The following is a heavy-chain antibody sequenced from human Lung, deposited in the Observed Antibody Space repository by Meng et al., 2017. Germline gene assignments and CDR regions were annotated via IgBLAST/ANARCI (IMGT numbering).Heavy chain of an antibody. V-gene: IGHV3-53*01. CDR1: GFTVSSNY. CDR2: LYAGGHT. CDR3: AKGGGEWSYFDS. D-gene: IGHD3-10*01. Sequence: GGSLRLSCAASGFTVSSNYMSWVRQAPGKGLEWVSVLYAGGHTYYAASVKGRFTISRDNSKNTVYLQMNSLRAEDTAAYYCAKGGGEWSYFDSWGQGTLVTVSS. J-gene: IGHJ4*02.